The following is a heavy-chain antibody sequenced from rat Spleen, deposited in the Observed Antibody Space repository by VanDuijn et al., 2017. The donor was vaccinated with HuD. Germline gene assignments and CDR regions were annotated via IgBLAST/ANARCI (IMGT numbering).Heavy chain of an antibody. Sequence: QVQLKESGPGLVQPSQTLSLTCTVSGFSLTSYHVSWVRQPPGKGLEWMGVIWTGGSTAYNSSFKSRLSVSRDISKSQVFLKMNSLHTEDTATYHCVRANRESYAHFDYWGQGIMVTVSS. CDR2: IWTGGST. V-gene: IGHV2-43*01. CDR1: GFSLTSYH. J-gene: IGHJ2*01. D-gene: IGHD1-12*01. CDR3: VRANRESYAHFDY.